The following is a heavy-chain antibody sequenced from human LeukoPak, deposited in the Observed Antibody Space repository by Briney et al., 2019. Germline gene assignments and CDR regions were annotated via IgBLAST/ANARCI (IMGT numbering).Heavy chain of an antibody. J-gene: IGHJ4*02. CDR1: GFTFDDYG. CDR3: ARDPAAGTLAGMFDY. CDR2: INWNGGST. Sequence: RPGGSLRLSCAASGFTFDDYGMSWVRQAPGKGLEWVSGINWNGGSTGYADSVKGRFTISRDNAKNSLYLQMNSLRAEDTALYYCARDPAAGTLAGMFDYWGQGTLVTVSS. D-gene: IGHD6-13*01. V-gene: IGHV3-20*04.